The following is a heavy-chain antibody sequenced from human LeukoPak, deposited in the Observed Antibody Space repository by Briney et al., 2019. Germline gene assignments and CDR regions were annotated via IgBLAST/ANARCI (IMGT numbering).Heavy chain of an antibody. V-gene: IGHV1-2*02. Sequence: ASVKVSCKASGYTFTGYYMHWVRQAPGQGLEWMGWINPNSGGTNYTQKLQGRVTMTRDTSISTAYMELSRLRSDDTAVYYCARGRITYYYGSGSYAPLDYWGQGTLVTVSS. CDR2: INPNSGGT. D-gene: IGHD3-10*01. CDR3: ARGRITYYYGSGSYAPLDY. CDR1: GYTFTGYY. J-gene: IGHJ4*02.